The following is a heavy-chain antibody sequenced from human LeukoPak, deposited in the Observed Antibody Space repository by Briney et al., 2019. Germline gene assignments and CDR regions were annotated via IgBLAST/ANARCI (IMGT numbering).Heavy chain of an antibody. CDR1: GGSITSGYYY. CDR3: ARHLGGSSSDY. D-gene: IGHD6-6*01. V-gene: IGHV4-61*02. Sequence: SQTLSLTCSVSGGSITSGYYYWSWIRQSPEKGLEWIGRMYRTGTTNYNPSLKSRVTMSRDTSKNQFSLILSSVTAADTAVYYCARHLGGSSSDYCGQGTLVTVSS. CDR2: MYRTGTT. J-gene: IGHJ4*02.